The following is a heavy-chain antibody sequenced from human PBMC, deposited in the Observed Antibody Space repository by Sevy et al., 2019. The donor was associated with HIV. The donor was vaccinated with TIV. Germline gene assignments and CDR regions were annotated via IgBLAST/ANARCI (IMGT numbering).Heavy chain of an antibody. CDR3: ATTRTERNWYGESFYYYYAMDV. CDR2: FDPQNGRI. J-gene: IGHJ6*02. D-gene: IGHD3-10*01. V-gene: IGHV1-24*01. Sequence: ASVKVSCKVTGDSLTELSMFCVRQAPGKGLEWMGGFDPQNGRIIYAQKFEARVTMTEDKSAETAYMELTTLKIEDTAVYFCATTRTERNWYGESFYYYYAMDVWGQGTSVTVSS. CDR1: GDSLTELS.